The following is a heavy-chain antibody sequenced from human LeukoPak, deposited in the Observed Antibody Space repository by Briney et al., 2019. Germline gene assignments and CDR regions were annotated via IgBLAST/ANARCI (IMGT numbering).Heavy chain of an antibody. CDR3: ARQQRATVSPFNY. D-gene: IGHD5-24*01. J-gene: IGHJ4*02. CDR2: IFYTGNT. Sequence: SETLSLTRSVSGGSISGYYWNWIRQPPGKGLEWIGYIFYTGNTNYNPSLESRVTISLDTSKNQISLNLNSVTAADTAVYYCARQQRATVSPFNYWGQGTLVTVSS. V-gene: IGHV4-59*08. CDR1: GGSISGYY.